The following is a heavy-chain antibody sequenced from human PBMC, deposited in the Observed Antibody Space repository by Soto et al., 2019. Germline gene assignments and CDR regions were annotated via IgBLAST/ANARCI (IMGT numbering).Heavy chain of an antibody. J-gene: IGHJ4*02. CDR2: ISYDGSNK. CDR3: SNGIKQQEFDY. D-gene: IGHD6-13*01. CDR1: GFTFSSYG. V-gene: IGHV3-30*18. Sequence: PGGSLRLSCAASGFTFSSYGMHWVRQAPGKGLEWVAVISYDGSNKYYADSVKGRFTISRDNSKNTLYLQMNSLRAEDTAVYYCSNGIKQQEFDYWGLGTLVTVSA.